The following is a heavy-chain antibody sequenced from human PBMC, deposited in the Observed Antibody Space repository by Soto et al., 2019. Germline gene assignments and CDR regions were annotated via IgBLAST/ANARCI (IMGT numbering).Heavy chain of an antibody. CDR3: ARSGATTVAFDI. CDR2: IIPVFGTT. Sequence: QVQLVQSGAEVKKPGSSVKVSCKASGGTFSSYAFTWVRQAPGQGLEWMGRIIPVFGTTNYAQKCQGRVTIIADESTGTVYMELSSLRPEDTAISFCARSGATTVAFDIWGQGTLVTVSS. CDR1: GGTFSSYA. V-gene: IGHV1-69*01. D-gene: IGHD3-10*01. J-gene: IGHJ3*02.